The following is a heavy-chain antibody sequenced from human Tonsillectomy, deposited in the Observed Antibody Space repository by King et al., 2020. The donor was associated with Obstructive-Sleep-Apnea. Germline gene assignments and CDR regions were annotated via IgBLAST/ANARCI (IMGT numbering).Heavy chain of an antibody. CDR3: ARHNYYDPSGSLDY. V-gene: IGHV5-51*01. Sequence: QLVQSGAEVKKPGESLKISCKGSGYIFTSYWIGWVRQMPGQGLEYMGIIYPGDSDTRYSPSFQGQVTISADKSISTAYLQWSRLKASDTAMFYCARHNYYDPSGSLDYWGQGTLVTVSS. CDR2: IYPGDSDT. J-gene: IGHJ4*02. CDR1: GYIFTSYW. D-gene: IGHD3-22*01.